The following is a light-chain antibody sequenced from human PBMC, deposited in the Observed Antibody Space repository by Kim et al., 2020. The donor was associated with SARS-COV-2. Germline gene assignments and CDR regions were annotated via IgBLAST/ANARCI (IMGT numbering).Light chain of an antibody. CDR3: AAWDDSLNGRV. CDR2: YDD. Sequence: QRVTICCSGSSSNIGNNAVNWYQQLPGKAPKLLIYYDDLLPSGVSDRFSGSKSGTSASLAISGLQSEDEADYYCAAWDDSLNGRVFGGGTQLTVL. V-gene: IGLV1-36*01. J-gene: IGLJ3*02. CDR1: SSNIGNNA.